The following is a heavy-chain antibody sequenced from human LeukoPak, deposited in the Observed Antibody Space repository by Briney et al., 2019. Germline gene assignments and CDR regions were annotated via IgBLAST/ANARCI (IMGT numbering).Heavy chain of an antibody. CDR1: GYTSSGYC. CDR2: INPNSGGT. V-gene: IGHV1-2*02. CDR3: APAPPSLSGSCQLYYFDY. J-gene: IGHJ4*02. Sequence: ASVKVSCKASGYTSSGYCMHWVRQAPGQGLEWMGGINPNSGGTNYAQKFQGRVTMTRDTSISTAYMELSRLRSDDTAVYYCAPAPPSLSGSCQLYYFDYWGQGTLVTVSS. D-gene: IGHD6-13*01.